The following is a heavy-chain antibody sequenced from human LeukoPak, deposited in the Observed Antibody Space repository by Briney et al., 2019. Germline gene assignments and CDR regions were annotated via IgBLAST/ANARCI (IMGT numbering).Heavy chain of an antibody. CDR3: TKTDVSSSWYEFIDY. CDR2: IKSKSERGTT. J-gene: IGHJ4*02. Sequence: GGSLRLSCAASGFTFSNGWMSWVRQAPGKGLEWVGRIKSKSERGTTDYAAPVKGRFTISRDGSTNTVYLHMNSLKTEDTAVYYCTKTDVSSSWYEFIDYWGQGTLVTVSS. CDR1: GFTFSNGW. D-gene: IGHD6-13*01. V-gene: IGHV3-15*01.